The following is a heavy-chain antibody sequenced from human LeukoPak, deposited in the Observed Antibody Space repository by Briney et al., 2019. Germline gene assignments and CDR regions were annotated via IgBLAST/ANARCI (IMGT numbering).Heavy chain of an antibody. V-gene: IGHV1-24*01. CDR3: ATDRGKFGELLFDY. CDR1: GCTLTEVS. Sequence: ASVKVSCKVSGCTLTEVSMHWVRQAPGKGLEWVGGFDPEDGETIYAQKFQGRVTMTEDTSTDTAYMELSSLRSEDTAVYYCATDRGKFGELLFDYWGQGTLVTVSS. D-gene: IGHD3-10*01. J-gene: IGHJ4*02. CDR2: FDPEDGET.